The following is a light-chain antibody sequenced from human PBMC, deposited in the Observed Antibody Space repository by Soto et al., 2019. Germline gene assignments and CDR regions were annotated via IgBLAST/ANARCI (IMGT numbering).Light chain of an antibody. Sequence: EIVMTQSPATLSVSPGERATLSCRASQSVSSNLAWYQQKPGQAPRLLIYGASTRATGIPARFSGSGSGTEFILTISSLQSEDFAVYYGQQYNNWPPYTFGQGTKLEIK. CDR2: GAS. CDR3: QQYNNWPPYT. V-gene: IGKV3-15*01. J-gene: IGKJ2*01. CDR1: QSVSSN.